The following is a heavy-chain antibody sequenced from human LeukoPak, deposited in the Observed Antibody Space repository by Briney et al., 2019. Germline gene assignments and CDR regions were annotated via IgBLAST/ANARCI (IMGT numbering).Heavy chain of an antibody. CDR3: AKDRGYIYGSSDS. Sequence: GGSLRLSCAASGFTFSRYYMHWVRQAPGKGLEWVAVISGRSGSSFYADSVKGRFAISRDNYKNTLYLQMNNLRPEDTAVYYCAKDRGYIYGSSDSWGQGSLVTVSS. CDR1: GFTFSRYY. D-gene: IGHD5-18*01. J-gene: IGHJ5*01. CDR2: ISGRSGSS. V-gene: IGHV3-23*01.